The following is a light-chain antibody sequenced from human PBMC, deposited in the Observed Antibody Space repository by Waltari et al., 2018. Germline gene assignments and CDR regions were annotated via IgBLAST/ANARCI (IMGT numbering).Light chain of an antibody. CDR2: DAS. J-gene: IGKJ4*01. CDR3: HQRSSWPLT. CDR1: QSIGSH. V-gene: IGKV3-11*01. Sequence: EIVLTQSPATLSLSPGEGATLSCRASQSIGSHLAWYQQKPGQAPRLLIYDASNRATGIPARFSGSGSGTDFTLSISSLEPEDCAVYYCHQRSSWPLTVGGGTKVEIK.